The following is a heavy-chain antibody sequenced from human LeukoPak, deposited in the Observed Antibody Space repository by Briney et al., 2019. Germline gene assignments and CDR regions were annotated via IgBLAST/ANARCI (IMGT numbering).Heavy chain of an antibody. D-gene: IGHD2-8*01. V-gene: IGHV3-23*01. Sequence: GGSLRLSCAATGFTFSSYAMSLVRQAPGKGLEWVSAISGSGGSTYYADSVKGRFTISRDNSKNTLYLQMNSLRAEDTAVYYCAKSTLVLYRPIDYWGQGTLVTVSS. CDR3: AKSTLVLYRPIDY. CDR1: GFTFSSYA. CDR2: ISGSGGST. J-gene: IGHJ4*02.